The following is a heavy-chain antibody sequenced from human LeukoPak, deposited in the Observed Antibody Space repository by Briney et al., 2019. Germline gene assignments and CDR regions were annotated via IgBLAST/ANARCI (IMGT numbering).Heavy chain of an antibody. V-gene: IGHV4-31*03. D-gene: IGHD3-10*01. Sequence: SQTLSLTCTVSGGSISSGGYYWSWIRQHPGKGLEWIGYIYYGGSTYYNPSLKSRVTISVDTSKNQFSLKLSSVTAADTAVYYCARILGSGRPYNWFDPWGQGTLVTVSS. CDR3: ARILGSGRPYNWFDP. CDR1: GGSISSGGYY. CDR2: IYYGGST. J-gene: IGHJ5*02.